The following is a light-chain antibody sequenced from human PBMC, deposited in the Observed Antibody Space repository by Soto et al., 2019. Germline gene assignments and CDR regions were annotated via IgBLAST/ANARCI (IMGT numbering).Light chain of an antibody. CDR2: DAS. V-gene: IGKV1-5*01. CDR3: QQYTGYSRT. J-gene: IGKJ1*01. Sequence: IQITQSPSTLSASVGDTVTFTFRASQSVSGWLAWYQQKPGEAPKLLIYDASALPRGVPSRFSGSGSGTKFTLTIASLQPDDFATYYCQQYTGYSRTFGQGTKVDIK. CDR1: QSVSGW.